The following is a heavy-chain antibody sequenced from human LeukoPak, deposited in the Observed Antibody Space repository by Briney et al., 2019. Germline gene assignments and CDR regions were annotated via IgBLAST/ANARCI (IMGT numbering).Heavy chain of an antibody. CDR1: GGSISSSSYY. CDR3: ASLIVVVPAAGS. CDR2: IYYSGST. V-gene: IGHV4-39*01. D-gene: IGHD2-2*01. J-gene: IGHJ5*02. Sequence: SETLSLTCTVSGGSISSSSYYWGWIRQPPGKGLEWIGSIYYSGSTYYNPSLKSRVTISVDTSKSQFSLKLSSVTAADTAVYYCASLIVVVPAAGSWGQGTLVTVSS.